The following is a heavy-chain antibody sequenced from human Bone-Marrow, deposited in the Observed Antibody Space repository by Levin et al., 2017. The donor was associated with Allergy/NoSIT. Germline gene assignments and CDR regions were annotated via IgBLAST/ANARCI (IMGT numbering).Heavy chain of an antibody. CDR1: GDSISSGDFY. CDR3: ARIGGGSLSIIDF. D-gene: IGHD3-3*01. Sequence: SQTLSLTCAVSGDSISSGDFYWSWIRQTPGRGLEWLGHIEYSVSTYYNPSLKSRVSISGDTSKNQFSLNLRSVTAADTAMYYCARIGGGSLSIIDFWGQGTLVTVSS. J-gene: IGHJ4*02. CDR2: IEYSVST. V-gene: IGHV4-30-4*01.